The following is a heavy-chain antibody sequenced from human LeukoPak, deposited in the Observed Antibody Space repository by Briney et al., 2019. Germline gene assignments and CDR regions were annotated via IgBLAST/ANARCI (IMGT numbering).Heavy chain of an antibody. Sequence: GGSLRLSCAASGFTFSSYAMHWVRQAPGKGLEWVSLISWDGGSTYYADSVKGRFTISRDNSKNSLYLQMNSLRAEDTALYYCAKGGGTGWYVVDYWGQGTLVTVSS. CDR3: AKGGGTGWYVVDY. D-gene: IGHD2-15*01. V-gene: IGHV3-43D*03. J-gene: IGHJ4*02. CDR2: ISWDGGST. CDR1: GFTFSSYA.